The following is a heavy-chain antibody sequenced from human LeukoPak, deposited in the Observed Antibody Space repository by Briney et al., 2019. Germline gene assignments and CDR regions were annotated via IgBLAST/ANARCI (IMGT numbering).Heavy chain of an antibody. CDR2: ISWNSGSI. CDR3: AKDRSYTIGWSPFDS. J-gene: IGHJ4*02. CDR1: GFTFDDYA. D-gene: IGHD6-19*01. Sequence: PGGSLRLSCAASGFTFDDYAMHWVRQAPGKGLEWVSGISWNSGSIGYADSVKGRFTISRDNAKNSLYLQMNSLRAEDTALYYCAKDRSYTIGWSPFDSWGQGTLVTVSS. V-gene: IGHV3-9*01.